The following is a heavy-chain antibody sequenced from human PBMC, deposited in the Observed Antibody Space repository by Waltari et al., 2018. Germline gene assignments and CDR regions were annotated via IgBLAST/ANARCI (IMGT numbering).Heavy chain of an antibody. D-gene: IGHD3-10*01. CDR2: IENSGDAT. CDR1: GVDYSSSA. CDR3: AKDSGYRMIRGRENS. V-gene: IGHV3-23*05. J-gene: IGHJ4*02. Sequence: VYLLESGGGLVQPGGYVRLYCVGAGVDYSSSAMRWVSQAPGKGREWVSGIENSGDATDHAGSVAGRFTLSRGASRNTLYLHRTALRVDDTAVYYCAKDSGYRMIRGRENSWGQGTLVIVSS.